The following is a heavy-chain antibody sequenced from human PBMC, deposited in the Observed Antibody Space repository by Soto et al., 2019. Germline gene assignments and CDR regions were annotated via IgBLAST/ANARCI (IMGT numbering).Heavy chain of an antibody. D-gene: IGHD5-18*01. CDR1: GFSVRSNY. Sequence: GGSLRLSCAASGFSVRSNYMNWVRQAPGKGLEWLAYITIRTGNTVYADSVRGRFTISADNAENSVFLQMNSLRDEDTAVYFCVRDRDIYRDMVHADLWGQGTLVTVSS. CDR3: VRDRDIYRDMVHADL. J-gene: IGHJ4*01. CDR2: ITIRTGNT. V-gene: IGHV3-48*02.